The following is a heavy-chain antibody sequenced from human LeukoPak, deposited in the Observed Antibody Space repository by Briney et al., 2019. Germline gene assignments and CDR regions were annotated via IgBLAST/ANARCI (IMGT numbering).Heavy chain of an antibody. Sequence: GGSLRLSCAASGFTFSSYGMHWVRQAPGKGLEWVAVISYDGSNKYYADSVKGRFTISRDNSKNTLYLQMNRLRAEDTAVYYCAKGMDYYGSGSYRSFDYWGQGTLVTVSS. CDR1: GFTFSSYG. J-gene: IGHJ4*02. V-gene: IGHV3-30*18. CDR3: AKGMDYYGSGSYRSFDY. D-gene: IGHD3-10*01. CDR2: ISYDGSNK.